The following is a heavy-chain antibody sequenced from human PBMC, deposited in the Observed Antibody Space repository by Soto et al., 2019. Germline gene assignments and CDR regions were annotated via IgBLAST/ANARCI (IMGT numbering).Heavy chain of an antibody. CDR2: IYPHDSET. Sequence: PGESLNISCKGSGYNFATYWIGWVRQMPGKGLEWMGIIYPHDSETRYSPSFQGQVTISADKSISTAYLQWSSLKASDTAIYYCARRLDNTLDFWGQGTLVTVSS. V-gene: IGHV5-51*01. J-gene: IGHJ4*02. CDR3: ARRLDNTLDF. D-gene: IGHD1-20*01. CDR1: GYNFATYW.